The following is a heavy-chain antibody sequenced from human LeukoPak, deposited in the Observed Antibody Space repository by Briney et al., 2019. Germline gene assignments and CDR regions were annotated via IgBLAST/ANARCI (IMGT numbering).Heavy chain of an antibody. D-gene: IGHD2-21*02. CDR2: IWYDGSNK. V-gene: IGHV3-30*02. CDR3: AKRVTYYYYMYV. Sequence: GGSLRLSCAASGFTFSSYGMHWVRQAPGKGLEWVAFIWYDGSNKYYADSVKGRFTISRDNSKNTLYLQMNSLRAEDTAVYYCAKRVTYYYYMYVCGKGTTVTVSS. CDR1: GFTFSSYG. J-gene: IGHJ6*03.